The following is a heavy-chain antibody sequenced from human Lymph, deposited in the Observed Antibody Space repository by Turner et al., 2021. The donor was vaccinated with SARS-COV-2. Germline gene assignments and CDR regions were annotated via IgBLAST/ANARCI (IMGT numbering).Heavy chain of an antibody. CDR2: IYSGGST. D-gene: IGHD5-18*01. Sequence: EVQLVESGGGLVQPGGSLRLSCAASGLTVSSNYMTWVCQAPGKGLEWVSVIYSGGSTYYAESVKSRFTISRHNAKNTLYLQKNSMRAEDTAVYYCARDLDTAGGMDVWGQGTTVTVSS. J-gene: IGHJ6*02. CDR3: ARDLDTAGGMDV. V-gene: IGHV3-53*04. CDR1: GLTVSSNY.